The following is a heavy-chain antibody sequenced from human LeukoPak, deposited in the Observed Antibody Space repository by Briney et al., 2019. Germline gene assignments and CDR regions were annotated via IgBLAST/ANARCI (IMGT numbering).Heavy chain of an antibody. CDR2: IKQDGSEK. V-gene: IGHV3-7*01. J-gene: IGHJ4*02. CDR3: ARDVWQQLATFDY. D-gene: IGHD6-13*01. Sequence: GGSLRLSCAASGFTFSSYWMSWVRQAPGKGLEWVANIKQDGSEKYYVDSVTGRFTISRDNAKNSLYLQMNSLRAEDTAVYYCARDVWQQLATFDYWGQGTLVTVSS. CDR1: GFTFSSYW.